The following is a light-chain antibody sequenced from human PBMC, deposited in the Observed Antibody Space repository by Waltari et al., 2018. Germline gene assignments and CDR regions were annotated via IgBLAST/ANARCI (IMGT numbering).Light chain of an antibody. CDR2: DDS. CDR3: QVWDRTNKYFV. CDR1: TIGGEP. J-gene: IGLJ2*01. Sequence: SYVLTQPPSVSVAPGQTARTTFGGNTIGGEPVHWDQQKPGQAPLLVVYDDSDRPSGVPERFSCAKSGNTATLTISRVEAGDEAAYHCQVWDRTNKYFVFGGGTKMTVL. V-gene: IGLV3-21*02.